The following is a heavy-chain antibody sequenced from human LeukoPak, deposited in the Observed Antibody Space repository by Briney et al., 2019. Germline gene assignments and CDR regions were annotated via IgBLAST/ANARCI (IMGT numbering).Heavy chain of an antibody. Sequence: SETLSLTCTVSGGSIRSSSYYWGWIRQPPGKGVEWIGNIYYSGSTYYNPSFKSRVTISADTSKNQFSLKMRSVTAADTAVYYCARLLWFGELSTSFDYWGQGTLVTVSS. V-gene: IGHV4-39*01. CDR1: GGSIRSSSYY. CDR2: IYYSGST. CDR3: ARLLWFGELSTSFDY. D-gene: IGHD3-10*01. J-gene: IGHJ4*02.